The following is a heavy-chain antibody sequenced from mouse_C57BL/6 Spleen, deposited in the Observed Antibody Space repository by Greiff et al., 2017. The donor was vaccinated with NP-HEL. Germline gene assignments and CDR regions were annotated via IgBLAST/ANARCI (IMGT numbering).Heavy chain of an antibody. Sequence: QVQLQQPGAELVMPGASVKLSCKASGYTFTSYWMHWVKQRPGQGLEWIGEIDPSDSYTNYNQKFKGKSTLTVDKSSSTAYMQRSSLTSEDSAVYYCARGNYYDYDVGFAYWGQGTLVTVSA. CDR3: ARGNYYDYDVGFAY. CDR2: IDPSDSYT. D-gene: IGHD2-4*01. J-gene: IGHJ3*01. CDR1: GYTFTSYW. V-gene: IGHV1-69*01.